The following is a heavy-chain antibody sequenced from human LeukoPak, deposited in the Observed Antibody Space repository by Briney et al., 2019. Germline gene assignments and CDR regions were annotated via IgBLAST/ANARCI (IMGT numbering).Heavy chain of an antibody. CDR2: IIPIFGTA. V-gene: IGHV1-69*06. J-gene: IGHJ4*02. CDR1: GGTFSSYA. Sequence: ASVKVSCKASGGTFSSYAISWVRQAPGQGLEWMGGIIPIFGTANYAQKFQGRVTITADKSTSTAYMELSSLRSEDTAVYYCARDGCSSPSCYMDYWGQGTLVTVPS. D-gene: IGHD2-2*02. CDR3: ARDGCSSPSCYMDY.